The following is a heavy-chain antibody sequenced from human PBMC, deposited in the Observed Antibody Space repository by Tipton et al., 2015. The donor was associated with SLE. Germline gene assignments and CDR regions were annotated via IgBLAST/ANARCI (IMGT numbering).Heavy chain of an antibody. CDR3: GRFRSSWSYFDY. V-gene: IGHV4-39*07. J-gene: IGHJ4*02. CDR1: GDSLSSSSYY. D-gene: IGHD6-13*01. Sequence: TLSLTCTVSGDSLSSSSYYWGWIRQPPGKGLEWIGSMYYSGNTYYNPSLKSRVTISVDTSKNQLSLKLTSVAAADTAVYYCGRFRSSWSYFDYWGQGTLVTVSS. CDR2: MYYSGNT.